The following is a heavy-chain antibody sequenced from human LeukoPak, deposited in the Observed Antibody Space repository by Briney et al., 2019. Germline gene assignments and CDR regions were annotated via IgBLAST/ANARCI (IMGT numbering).Heavy chain of an antibody. CDR2: INHSGGT. D-gene: IGHD4-23*01. V-gene: IGHV4-34*01. CDR1: GASFSTYY. Sequence: PSETLSLTCAVYGASFSTYYWSWIRQPPGKRLEWIGEINHSGGTNYNPSLKSRVTISVDTSKNQFSLKLSSVTAADTALYYCAREMGVVTAHGIDVWGQGTTVTVSS. CDR3: AREMGVVTAHGIDV. J-gene: IGHJ6*02.